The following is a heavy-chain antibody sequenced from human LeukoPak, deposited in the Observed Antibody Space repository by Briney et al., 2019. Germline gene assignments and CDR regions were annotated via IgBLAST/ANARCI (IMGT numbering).Heavy chain of an antibody. CDR3: ARAPDYSNDYYYGMDV. Sequence: SETLSLTCTVSGGSISSYYWSWIRQPPGKGLEWIGYIYYSGSTNYNPSLKSRVTISVDTSKNQFSLKLSSATAADTAVYYCARAPDYSNDYYYGMDVWGQGTTVTVSS. V-gene: IGHV4-59*01. CDR1: GGSISSYY. CDR2: IYYSGST. J-gene: IGHJ6*02. D-gene: IGHD4-11*01.